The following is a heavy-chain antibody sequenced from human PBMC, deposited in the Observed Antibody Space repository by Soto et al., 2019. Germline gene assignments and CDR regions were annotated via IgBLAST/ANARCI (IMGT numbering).Heavy chain of an antibody. CDR2: IYYSGST. J-gene: IGHJ4*02. Sequence: SETLSLTCTVSGGSISSYYWSWIRQPPGKGLEWIGYIYYSGSTNYNPSLKSRVTISVDTSKNQFSLKLSSVTAADTAVYYCARQSRWVGATDYWGQGTLVTVSS. D-gene: IGHD1-26*01. CDR3: ARQSRWVGATDY. CDR1: GGSISSYY. V-gene: IGHV4-59*08.